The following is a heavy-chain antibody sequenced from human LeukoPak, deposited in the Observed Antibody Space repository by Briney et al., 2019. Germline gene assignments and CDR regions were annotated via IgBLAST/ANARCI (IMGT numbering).Heavy chain of an antibody. CDR1: GYTFTSYY. V-gene: IGHV1-46*01. CDR3: ARPRNDYGDYSFDY. Sequence: ASVKVSCKASGYTFTSYYMHWVRQAPGQGLEWMGIINPSGGSTSYAQKFQGRVTMTRNTSISTAYMELSSLRSEDTAVYYCARPRNDYGDYSFDYWGQGTLVTVSS. J-gene: IGHJ4*02. CDR2: INPSGGST. D-gene: IGHD4-17*01.